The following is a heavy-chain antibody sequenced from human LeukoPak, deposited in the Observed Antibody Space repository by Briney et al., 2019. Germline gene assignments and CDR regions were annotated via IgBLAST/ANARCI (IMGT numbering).Heavy chain of an antibody. J-gene: IGHJ4*02. CDR3: ARAPTFGTVICYFDY. CDR1: GGTFSSYA. D-gene: IGHD4-17*01. V-gene: IGHV1-69*01. CDR2: IIPIFGTA. Sequence: GASVKVSCKASGGTFSSYAISWVRQAPGQGLEWMGGIIPIFGTANYAQKFQGRVTITADESTSTAYMELSSLRSEDTAVYYCARAPTFGTVICYFDYWGQGTLVTVSS.